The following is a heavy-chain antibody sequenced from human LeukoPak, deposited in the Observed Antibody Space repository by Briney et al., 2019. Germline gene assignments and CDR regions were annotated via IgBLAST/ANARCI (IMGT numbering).Heavy chain of an antibody. D-gene: IGHD3-22*01. CDR3: AVSSIYYDSSGYYY. V-gene: IGHV3-21*01. J-gene: IGHJ4*02. CDR2: ISSSSSYI. CDR1: GFTFSSYS. Sequence: GGSLRLSCAASGFTFSSYSMNWVRQAPGKGLEWVSSISSSSSYIYYADSVNGRFTISRDNAKNSLYLKMNSLRAADTAVYYCAVSSIYYDSSGYYYWGQGTLVTVSS.